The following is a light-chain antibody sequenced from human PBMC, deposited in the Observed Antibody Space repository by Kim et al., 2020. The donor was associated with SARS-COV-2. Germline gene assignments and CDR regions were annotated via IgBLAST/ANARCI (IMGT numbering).Light chain of an antibody. CDR2: SND. J-gene: IGLJ2*01. Sequence: ELTQPPSASGTPGQNIIISCSGRTSNIGSNKVNWYQQLPGTAPQLLIYSNDQRPSGVPDRFSASKSGTSASLAITGLQSDDEADYYRAVWDDTLSGVAFGGGTQLTVL. CDR3: AVWDDTLSGVA. V-gene: IGLV1-44*01. CDR1: TSNIGSNK.